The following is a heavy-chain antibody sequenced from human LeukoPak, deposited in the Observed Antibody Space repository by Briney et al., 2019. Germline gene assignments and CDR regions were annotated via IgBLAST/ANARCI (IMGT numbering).Heavy chain of an antibody. CDR3: ARGLETGNVGFDY. D-gene: IGHD1-1*01. J-gene: IGHJ4*02. Sequence: GGSLRLSCAASGFSFSSYSMNWVRQAPGKGLEWVSSISSSSSYICYADSVKGRFTISRDNAKNSLYLQMNSLRAEDTAVYYCARGLETGNVGFDYWGQGTLVTVSS. CDR2: ISSSSSYI. CDR1: GFSFSSYS. V-gene: IGHV3-21*01.